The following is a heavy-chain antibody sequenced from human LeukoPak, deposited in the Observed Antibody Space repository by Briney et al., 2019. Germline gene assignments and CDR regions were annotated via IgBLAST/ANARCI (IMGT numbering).Heavy chain of an antibody. CDR3: ARALKYDSDSANEYYEYFQH. D-gene: IGHD3-22*01. CDR2: IYDGGST. CDR1: GFTVSSNS. J-gene: IGHJ1*01. Sequence: GGSLRLSCAASGFTVSSNSMSWVRQAPGKGLEWVSVIYDGGSTYHTGSVKGRFSISRDNSKNTVYLQMSSLRAEISDFNYRARALKYDSDSANEYYEYFQHWGQGTLVTVSS. V-gene: IGHV3-66*01.